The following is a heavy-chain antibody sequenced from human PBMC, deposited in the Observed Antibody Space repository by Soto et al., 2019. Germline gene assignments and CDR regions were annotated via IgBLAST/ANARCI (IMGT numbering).Heavy chain of an antibody. Sequence: SETLSLTCAVYGGSFSGYYWTWIRQPPGKGLEWIGEINHSGTINFNPSLKSRLTISLDTSKKHFSLKLSSVTDADAAAYYCARADRTMVTSYSLDVWGQGTTVTVSS. CDR2: INHSGTI. CDR1: GGSFSGYY. J-gene: IGHJ6*02. D-gene: IGHD4-17*01. CDR3: ARADRTMVTSYSLDV. V-gene: IGHV4-34*01.